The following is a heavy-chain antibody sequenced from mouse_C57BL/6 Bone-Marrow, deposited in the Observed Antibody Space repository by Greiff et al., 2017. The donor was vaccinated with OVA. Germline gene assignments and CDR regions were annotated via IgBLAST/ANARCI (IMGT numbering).Heavy chain of an antibody. V-gene: IGHV5-4*01. CDR1: GFTFSSYA. D-gene: IGHD1-1*01. Sequence: VQGVESGGGLVKPGGSLKLSCAASGFTFSSYAMSWVRQTPEKRLEWVATISDGGSYTYYPDNVKGRFTISRDNAKNNLYLQMSHLKSEDTAMXYCARRKMYGSSAWFAYWGQGTLVTVSA. CDR2: ISDGGSYT. J-gene: IGHJ3*01. CDR3: ARRKMYGSSAWFAY.